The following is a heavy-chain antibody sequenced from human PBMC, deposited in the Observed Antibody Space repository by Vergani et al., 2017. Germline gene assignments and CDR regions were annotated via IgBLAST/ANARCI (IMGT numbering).Heavy chain of an antibody. V-gene: IGHV4-61*10. J-gene: IGHJ4*02. CDR3: ARAIGELSDY. Sequence: QVQLQESGPGLVKPSETLSLTCTVSGGSVSSGSYYWSWIRQPAGKGLEWIGYIYYSGSTNYNPSLKSRVTISVDTSKNQFSLKLSSVTAADTAVYYCARAIGELSDYWGQGTLVTVSS. CDR1: GGSVSSGSYY. D-gene: IGHD3-10*01. CDR2: IYYSGST.